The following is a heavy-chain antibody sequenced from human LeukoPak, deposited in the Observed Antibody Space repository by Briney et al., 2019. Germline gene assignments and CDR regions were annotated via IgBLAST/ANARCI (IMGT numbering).Heavy chain of an antibody. V-gene: IGHV1-69*13. CDR2: IIPIFGTA. CDR3: ARSSYDFWSGYLYYYYYYYMDV. J-gene: IGHJ6*03. CDR1: GGTFSSYA. Sequence: SVKVSCKASGGTFSSYAISWARQAPGQGLEWMGGIIPIFGTANYAQKFQGRVTITADESTSTAYMELSSLRSEDTAVYYCARSSYDFWSGYLYYYYYYYMDVWGKGTTVTVSS. D-gene: IGHD3-3*01.